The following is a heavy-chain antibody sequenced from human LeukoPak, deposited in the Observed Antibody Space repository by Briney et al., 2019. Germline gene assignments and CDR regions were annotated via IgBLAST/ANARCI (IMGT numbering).Heavy chain of an antibody. CDR2: ISISGRTI. V-gene: IGHV3-48*03. CDR3: AREPHDSSGYPTG. J-gene: IGHJ3*01. CDR1: GFTFSSYD. Sequence: GGSLRLSCAASGFTFSSYDMNWVRQAPGKGLEWVSYISISGRTIYYADSVKGRFTISRDNAKNLLYLQMNSLRVEDTAVYYCAREPHDSSGYPTGWGQGTMVTVSS. D-gene: IGHD3-22*01.